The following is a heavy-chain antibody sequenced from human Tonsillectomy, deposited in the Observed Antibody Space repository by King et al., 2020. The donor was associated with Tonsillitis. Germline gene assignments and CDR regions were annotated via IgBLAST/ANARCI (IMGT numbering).Heavy chain of an antibody. Sequence: VQLVESGAEVKKPGSSVKVSCKISGGTFSSYAINWVRQAPGQGLEWMGGILPIFHKADYAENFQGRVTITADESTSTAYMEMSSLTSGDTAVYYCARGAAAPASWLDPWGQGPLVPVSS. V-gene: IGHV1-69*01. J-gene: IGHJ5*01. D-gene: IGHD6-25*01. CDR3: ARGAAAPASWLDP. CDR1: GGTFSSYA. CDR2: ILPIFHKA.